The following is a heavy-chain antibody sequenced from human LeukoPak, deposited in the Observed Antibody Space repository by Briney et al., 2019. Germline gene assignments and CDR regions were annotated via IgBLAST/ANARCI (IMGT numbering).Heavy chain of an antibody. J-gene: IGHJ6*02. CDR2: MNPNSGNT. CDR3: ARDKTYYDFWSGKNPYYYGMDV. V-gene: IGHV1-8*01. D-gene: IGHD3-3*01. CDR1: GYTFTSYA. Sequence: ASVKVSCKASGYTFTSYAINWVRQATGQGLEWMGWMNPNSGNTGYAQKFQGRVTMTRNTSISTAYMELSSLRSEDTAVYYCARDKTYYDFWSGKNPYYYGMDVWGQGTTVTVSS.